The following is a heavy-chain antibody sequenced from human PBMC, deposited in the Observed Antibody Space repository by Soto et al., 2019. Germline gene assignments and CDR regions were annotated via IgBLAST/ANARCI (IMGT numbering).Heavy chain of an antibody. CDR1: GFRFNSYS. D-gene: IGHD1-26*01. Sequence: GGSLKLSCEASGFRFNSYSMNWVRQAPQKGLEWVSLIDARSNYIYYADSVKGRFTISRDNARNSLYLQMDSLRVEDTAVYYCVRENEMAGATSAFEYWGQGTPVTVSS. CDR3: VRENEMAGATSAFEY. V-gene: IGHV3-21*06. CDR2: IDARSNYI. J-gene: IGHJ4*02.